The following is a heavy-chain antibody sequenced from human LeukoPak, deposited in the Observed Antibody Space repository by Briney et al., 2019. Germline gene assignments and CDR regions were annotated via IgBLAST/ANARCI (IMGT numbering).Heavy chain of an antibody. CDR1: GGSISSSSYY. D-gene: IGHD5-12*01. V-gene: IGHV4-39*07. Sequence: PSETLSLTCTVSGGSISSSSYYWGWIRQPPGKGLEWIGSIYYSGSTYYNPSLKSRVTISVDTSKNQFSLKLSSVTAADTAVYYCARDLAGTISSWGQGTLVTVSS. CDR3: ARDLAGTISS. J-gene: IGHJ4*02. CDR2: IYYSGST.